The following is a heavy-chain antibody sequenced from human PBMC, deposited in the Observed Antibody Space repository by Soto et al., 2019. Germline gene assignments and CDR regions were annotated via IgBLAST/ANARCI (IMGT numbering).Heavy chain of an antibody. CDR3: AKEPSHYDSSGPKPVT. CDR2: INPNSGGT. J-gene: IGHJ4*02. Sequence: ASVKVSCKASGYTFTGYYMHCVRQAPGQGLEWMGWINPNSGGTNYAQKFQGRVTMTRDTSISTAYMELSRLRSDDTAVYYCAKEPSHYDSSGPKPVTWGQGTLVTVSS. CDR1: GYTFTGYY. D-gene: IGHD3-22*01. V-gene: IGHV1-2*02.